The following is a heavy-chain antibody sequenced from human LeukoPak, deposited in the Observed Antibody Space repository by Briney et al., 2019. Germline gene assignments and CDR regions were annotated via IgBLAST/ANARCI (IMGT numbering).Heavy chain of an antibody. CDR3: ARGGGGSGWFGNFYY. CDR1: GDSVSSNSAA. J-gene: IGHJ4*02. D-gene: IGHD6-19*01. Sequence: SQTLSLTCAISGDSVSSNSAAWNWIRQSLSRGLEWLGRTYYRSKWYNDYAVSVKSRITINSDTSKNQFSLQLNSVTPEDTAVYYCARGGGGSGWFGNFYYWGQGTLVTVSS. CDR2: TYYRSKWYN. V-gene: IGHV6-1*01.